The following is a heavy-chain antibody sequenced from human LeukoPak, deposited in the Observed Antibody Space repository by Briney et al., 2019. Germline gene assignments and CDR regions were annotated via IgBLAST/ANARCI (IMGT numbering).Heavy chain of an antibody. V-gene: IGHV3-48*04. D-gene: IGHD2-15*01. Sequence: GGSLRLSCAASGFTFSYYGMNWVRQAPGKGLEWVSYISSSGSTIYYADSVKGRFTISRDNAKNSLYLQMNSLRAEDTAVYYCARMEAVAAISYWGQGTLVTVSS. CDR2: ISSSGSTI. CDR3: ARMEAVAAISY. J-gene: IGHJ4*02. CDR1: GFTFSYYG.